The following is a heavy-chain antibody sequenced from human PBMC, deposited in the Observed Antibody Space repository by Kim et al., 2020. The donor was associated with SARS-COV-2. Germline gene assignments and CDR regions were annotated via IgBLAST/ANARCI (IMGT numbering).Heavy chain of an antibody. Sequence: GGSLRLSCAASGFTFSSYGMHWVRQAPGKGLEWVAVIWYDGSNKYYADSVKGRFTISRDNSKNTLYLQMNSLRAEDTAVYYCAKDSNDYGDYDSVSYYYYGMDVWGQGTTVTVSS. J-gene: IGHJ6*02. V-gene: IGHV3-33*06. CDR2: IWYDGSNK. D-gene: IGHD4-17*01. CDR3: AKDSNDYGDYDSVSYYYYGMDV. CDR1: GFTFSSYG.